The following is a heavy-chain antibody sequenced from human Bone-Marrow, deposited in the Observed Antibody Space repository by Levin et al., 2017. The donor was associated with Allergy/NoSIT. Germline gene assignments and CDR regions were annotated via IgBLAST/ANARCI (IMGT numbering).Heavy chain of an antibody. Sequence: GESLKISCVASGLTFSNAKMNWVRRAPGKGLEWLGRIRSSADGGTTDYAASVKGRFTISRDDSKSTVYLQMNSLKAEDSGVYYCSTDRDWGQGTPVSVSS. CDR2: IRSSADGGTT. CDR1: GLTFSNAK. CDR3: STDRD. J-gene: IGHJ4*02. V-gene: IGHV3-15*01.